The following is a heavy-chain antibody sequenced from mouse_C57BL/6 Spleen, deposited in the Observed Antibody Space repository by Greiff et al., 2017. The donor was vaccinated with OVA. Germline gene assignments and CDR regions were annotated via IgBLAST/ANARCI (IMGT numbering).Heavy chain of an antibody. Sequence: QVHVKQPGAELVKPGASVKLSCKASGYTFTSYWMHWVKQRPGQGLEWIGMIHPNSGSTNYNEKFKSKATLTVDKSSSTAYMQLSSLTSEDSAVYYCARSGDYDVGDAMDYWGQGTSVTVSS. J-gene: IGHJ4*01. V-gene: IGHV1-64*01. CDR3: ARSGDYDVGDAMDY. CDR1: GYTFTSYW. CDR2: IHPNSGST. D-gene: IGHD2-4*01.